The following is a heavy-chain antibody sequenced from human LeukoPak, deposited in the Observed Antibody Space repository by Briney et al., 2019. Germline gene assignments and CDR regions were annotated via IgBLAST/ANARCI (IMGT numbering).Heavy chain of an antibody. CDR1: GYIFTSYT. Sequence: ASVKVSCKASGYIFTSYTMNWVRQAPGQGLEWMGWINTNTGNPTYAQGFTGRFAFSLDTSVSTAYLQISSLKAEDTAVYHCTRDQEALQWFGESPEIAFDYWGQGTLVTVSS. V-gene: IGHV7-4-1*02. CDR2: INTNTGNP. J-gene: IGHJ4*02. CDR3: TRDQEALQWFGESPEIAFDY. D-gene: IGHD3-10*01.